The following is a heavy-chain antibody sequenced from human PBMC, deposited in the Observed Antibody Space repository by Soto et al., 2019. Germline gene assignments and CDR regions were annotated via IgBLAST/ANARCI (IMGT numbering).Heavy chain of an antibody. CDR1: GFTFSNYA. CDR3: AKVSNKWAVAQRGYFDY. D-gene: IGHD6-19*01. Sequence: EVQVLDSGGGLVQHGGSQRLSCEASGFTFSNYAMSWVRQAPGKGLEWVSTISATGSTLYADSVKGRFTISRDNSKNTVYLQMNFLRAEDTDVYYCAKVSNKWAVAQRGYFDYWGQGTLVTVSP. J-gene: IGHJ4*02. CDR2: ISATGST. V-gene: IGHV3-23*01.